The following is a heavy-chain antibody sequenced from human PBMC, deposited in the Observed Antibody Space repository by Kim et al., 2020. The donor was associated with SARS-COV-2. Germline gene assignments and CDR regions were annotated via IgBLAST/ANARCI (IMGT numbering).Heavy chain of an antibody. CDR2: ISSSSSYI. J-gene: IGHJ6*02. CDR3: ARDPYGGDLFSYYYGMDV. CDR1: GFTFSSYS. D-gene: IGHD2-21*01. V-gene: IGHV3-21*01. Sequence: GGSLRLSCAASGFTFSSYSMNWVRQAPGKGLEWVSSISSSSSYIYYADSVKGRFTISRDNAKNSLYLQMNSLRAEDTAVYYCARDPYGGDLFSYYYGMDVWGQRTTVTVSS.